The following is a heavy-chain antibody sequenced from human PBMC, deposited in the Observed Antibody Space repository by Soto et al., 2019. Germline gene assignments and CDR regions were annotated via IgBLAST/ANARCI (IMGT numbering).Heavy chain of an antibody. CDR2: IYYSGST. D-gene: IGHD4-17*01. Sequence: NPSEALSVTCTVSGCSISSYYWGWIRQPPGKGLEWIGYIYYSGSTNYNPSLKSRVTISVDTSKNQFSLKLSSVTAADTAVYYCARDLPYGGKAGMDVWGQGTTVTVSS. CDR1: GCSISSYY. V-gene: IGHV4-59*01. CDR3: ARDLPYGGKAGMDV. J-gene: IGHJ6*02.